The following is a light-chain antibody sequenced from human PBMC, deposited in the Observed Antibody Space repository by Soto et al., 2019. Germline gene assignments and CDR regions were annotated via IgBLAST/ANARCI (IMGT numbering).Light chain of an antibody. CDR2: DAS. J-gene: IGKJ5*01. CDR3: QQRHSYPIT. V-gene: IGKV1-5*01. Sequence: DIQMTQSPSTLSTSVGDRVTITCRASQSISAWLAWYQQKPGKAPKLLIYDASTLESGVPSRFSGSGSGTEFTLTISSLQPEDFATYYCQQRHSYPITFGQGTRLEI. CDR1: QSISAW.